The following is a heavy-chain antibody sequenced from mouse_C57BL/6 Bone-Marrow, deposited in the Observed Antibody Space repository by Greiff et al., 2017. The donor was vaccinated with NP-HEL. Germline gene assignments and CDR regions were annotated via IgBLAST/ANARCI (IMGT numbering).Heavy chain of an antibody. J-gene: IGHJ2*01. CDR2: IDPSDSYT. Sequence: QVQLKQPGAELVKPGASVKLSCKASGYTFTSYWMQWVKQRPGQGLEWIGEIDPSDSYTNYNQKFKGKATLTVDTSSSTAYMQLSSLTSEDSAVYYCARGRRRRYFDYWGQGTTLTVSS. V-gene: IGHV1-50*01. D-gene: IGHD1-2*01. CDR3: ARGRRRRYFDY. CDR1: GYTFTSYW.